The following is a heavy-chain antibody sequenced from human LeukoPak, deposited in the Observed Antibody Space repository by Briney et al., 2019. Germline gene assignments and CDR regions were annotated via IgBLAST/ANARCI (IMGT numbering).Heavy chain of an antibody. CDR3: AKDLRVPAAIGYFQH. Sequence: AGGSLRLSCAASGFTFSSYAMSWVRQAPGKGLEWVAFIRYDGSNKYYADSVKGRFTISRDNSKNTLYLQMNSLRAEDTAVYYCAKDLRVPAAIGYFQHWGQGTLVTVSS. D-gene: IGHD2-2*01. CDR2: IRYDGSNK. CDR1: GFTFSSYA. J-gene: IGHJ1*01. V-gene: IGHV3-30*02.